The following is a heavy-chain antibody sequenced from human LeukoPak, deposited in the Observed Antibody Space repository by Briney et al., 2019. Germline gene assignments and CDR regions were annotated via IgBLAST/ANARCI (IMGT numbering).Heavy chain of an antibody. Sequence: GSLRLSCAASGFPFSSYAMNWVRPASGKGVEWVSGISGSDDSTYYADSVKGRFTISRDISRNTLYLQMNSLRAEDTAVYYCAKDSGHSSSWYYWGQGTLVTVSS. D-gene: IGHD6-13*01. J-gene: IGHJ4*02. CDR1: GFPFSSYA. CDR3: AKDSGHSSSWYY. CDR2: ISGSDDST. V-gene: IGHV3-23*01.